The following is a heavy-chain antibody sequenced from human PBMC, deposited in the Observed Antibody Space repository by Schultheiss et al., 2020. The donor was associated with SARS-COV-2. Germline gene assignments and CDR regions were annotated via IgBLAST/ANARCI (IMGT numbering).Heavy chain of an antibody. CDR1: GYSFTTYW. V-gene: IGHV5-51*01. J-gene: IGHJ4*02. CDR2: IYPGDSDT. CDR3: ARRVLGIAASATDY. D-gene: IGHD6-13*01. Sequence: GESLKISCKGSGYSFTTYWIAWVRQMPGKGLEWMGIIYPGDSDTRYSPSFQGQVTISVDKSISTAYLQWNSLKASDTAMYYCARRVLGIAASATDYWGQGTLVTVSS.